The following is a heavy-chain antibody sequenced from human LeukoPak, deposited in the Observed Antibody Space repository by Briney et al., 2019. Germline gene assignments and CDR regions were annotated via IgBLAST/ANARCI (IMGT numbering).Heavy chain of an antibody. CDR2: ITSSGNTI. CDR3: GRGSPGY. J-gene: IGHJ4*02. V-gene: IGHV3-48*03. CDR1: GFTFNNYE. Sequence: GGSLRLSCAASGFTFNNYEMNWVRQAPGKGLEWVSYITSSGNTIYYANSVKGRFTISRDNAKNSLYLQMNSLRAEDTAVYYCGRGSPGYWGQGTLVTVSS.